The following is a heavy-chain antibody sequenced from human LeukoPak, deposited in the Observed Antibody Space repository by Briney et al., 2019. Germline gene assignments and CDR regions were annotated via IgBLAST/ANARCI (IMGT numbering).Heavy chain of an antibody. CDR1: GFIFNTYA. V-gene: IGHV3-23*01. CDR2: ICGSGGCT. Sequence: GGSLRLSCEASGFIFNTYAIYWVRQAPGKVLEWVSGICGSGGCTYYADSVKGRFTISRDNSKNTVYLQMNSLTADDTAVYYCAKTTVGYSSGRYPGWPADCWGQGALVTVSS. CDR3: AKTTVGYSSGRYPGWPADC. D-gene: IGHD6-19*01. J-gene: IGHJ4*02.